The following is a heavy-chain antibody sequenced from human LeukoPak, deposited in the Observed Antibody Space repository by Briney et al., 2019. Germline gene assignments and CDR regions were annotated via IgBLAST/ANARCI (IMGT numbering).Heavy chain of an antibody. CDR2: SHYSGST. D-gene: IGHD5-24*01. J-gene: IGHJ4*02. Sequence: PSETLSLTCAVYGESFSGYYWTWIRKPPGKGLEWIGSSHYSGSTYNNPSLKSQVTISVDTSKNQFSLKLSSVTASDTAVFYCARHSGHNYYFDYWGQGTLVIVSP. V-gene: IGHV4-34*01. CDR1: GESFSGYY. CDR3: ARHSGHNYYFDY.